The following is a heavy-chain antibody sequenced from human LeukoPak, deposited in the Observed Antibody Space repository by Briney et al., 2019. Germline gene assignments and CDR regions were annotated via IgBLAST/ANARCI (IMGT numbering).Heavy chain of an antibody. CDR2: INSDGSST. CDR1: GFTFSSYW. V-gene: IGHV3-74*01. D-gene: IGHD4-17*01. Sequence: GGSLRLSCAASGFTFSSYWMHWVRQAPGKGLVWVSRINSDGSSTSYADSVKGRFTISRDNSKNTLYLQMNSLRAEDTAVYYCARDDYGDSFDYWGQGTLVTVSS. J-gene: IGHJ4*02. CDR3: ARDDYGDSFDY.